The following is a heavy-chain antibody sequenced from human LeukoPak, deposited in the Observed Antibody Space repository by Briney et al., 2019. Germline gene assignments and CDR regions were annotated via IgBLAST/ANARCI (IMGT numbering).Heavy chain of an antibody. CDR3: ARGGGKNWFDP. J-gene: IGHJ5*02. Sequence: SVKVSCKASGGTFSSYAISWVRQAPGQGLGWMGRIIPILGIANSAQKFQGRVTITADKSTSTAYMELSSLRSEDTAVYYCARGGGKNWFDPWGQGTLVTVSS. CDR2: IIPILGIA. V-gene: IGHV1-69*04. CDR1: GGTFSSYA.